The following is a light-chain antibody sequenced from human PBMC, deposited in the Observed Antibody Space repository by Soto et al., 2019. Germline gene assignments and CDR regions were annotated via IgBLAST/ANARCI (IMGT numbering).Light chain of an antibody. J-gene: IGLJ2*01. V-gene: IGLV2-8*01. CDR3: SSYAGNNNVV. CDR1: SSDVGGYNY. CDR2: EVT. Sequence: LTQPPSASGSPGQSVTISCTGTSSDVGGYNYVSWYQQQPGKAPKLMIYEVTKRPSGVPVRFSGSRSGNTASLTVSGLQAEDEADYYCSSYAGNNNVVFGGGTKLTVL.